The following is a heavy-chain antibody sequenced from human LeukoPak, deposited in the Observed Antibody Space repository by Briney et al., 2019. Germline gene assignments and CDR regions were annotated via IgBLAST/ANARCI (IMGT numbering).Heavy chain of an antibody. D-gene: IGHD1-26*01. CDR3: ARDPVGAIGYGMDV. V-gene: IGHV3-66*01. J-gene: IGHJ6*02. Sequence: QSGGSLRLSCAASGFTVSSNYMSWVRQAPGKGLEWVSVIYSGGTTYYADSVKGRFTISRDTSKNTLCLQMNSLRAEDTAVYYCARDPVGAIGYGMDVWGQGTTVTVSS. CDR2: IYSGGTT. CDR1: GFTVSSNY.